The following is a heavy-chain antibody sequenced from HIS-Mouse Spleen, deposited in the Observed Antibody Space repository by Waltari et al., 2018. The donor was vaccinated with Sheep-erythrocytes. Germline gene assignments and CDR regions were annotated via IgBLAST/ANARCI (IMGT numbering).Heavy chain of an antibody. Sequence: QVQLVQSGAEVKKPGASVKVSCKASGYTFTGYYMHWVRQAPGQGLEWMGWINPNSGGTNYAQSFQGRVTMTRETSISTAYMELSRLRSDDTAVYYCARGYCSSTSCYGYFQHWGQGTLVTVSS. CDR1: GYTFTGYY. CDR3: ARGYCSSTSCYGYFQH. CDR2: INPNSGGT. V-gene: IGHV1-2*02. J-gene: IGHJ1*01. D-gene: IGHD2-2*01.